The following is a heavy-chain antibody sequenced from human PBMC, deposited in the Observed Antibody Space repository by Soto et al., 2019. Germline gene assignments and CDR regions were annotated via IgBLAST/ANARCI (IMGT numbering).Heavy chain of an antibody. CDR3: ARTITGTIDY. J-gene: IGHJ4*02. Sequence: GGSLRLSCAASGFTFSSYTMHWVRQAPGKGLEWVAVISYDGSNKYYADSVKGRFTISRDNSKNTLYLQMNSLRAEDTAVYYCARTITGTIDYWGQGTLVTVSS. CDR2: ISYDGSNK. D-gene: IGHD1-20*01. CDR1: GFTFSSYT. V-gene: IGHV3-30-3*01.